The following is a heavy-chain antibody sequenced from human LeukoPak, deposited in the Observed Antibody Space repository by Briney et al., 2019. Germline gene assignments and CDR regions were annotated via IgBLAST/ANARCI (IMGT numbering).Heavy chain of an antibody. CDR2: IYSSGSA. Sequence: SVTLSLTCTVSGASINNNFWTWIRQPPGKGLEWIGYIYSSGSANYNPSLKSLVIISGDTSKNQISLNLTSVTAADTAVYFCARHRDYYDTWGHGTLVTVSS. V-gene: IGHV4-59*08. CDR3: ARHRDYYDT. J-gene: IGHJ4*01. CDR1: GASINNNF. D-gene: IGHD3-22*01.